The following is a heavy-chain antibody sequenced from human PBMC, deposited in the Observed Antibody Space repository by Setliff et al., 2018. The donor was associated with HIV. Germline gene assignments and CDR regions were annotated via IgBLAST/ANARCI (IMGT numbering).Heavy chain of an antibody. D-gene: IGHD3-3*01. CDR2: IDWDDDK. CDR1: GFSLSNTRMG. Sequence: GSGPTLVNPTETLTLTCTVSGFSLSNTRMGVSWIRQPPGKALEWLARIDWDDDKYYSTSLKTRLTISKDTSKNQVVLTMTNMDPVDTATYYCARIRRRITIFGVVTDYGMDVWGQGTTVTVSS. J-gene: IGHJ6*02. CDR3: ARIRRRITIFGVVTDYGMDV. V-gene: IGHV2-70*11.